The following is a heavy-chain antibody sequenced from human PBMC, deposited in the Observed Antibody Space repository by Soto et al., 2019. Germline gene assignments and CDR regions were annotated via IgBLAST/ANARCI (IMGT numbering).Heavy chain of an antibody. J-gene: IGHJ5*02. CDR2: INPNSGDT. Sequence: GASVKVSCKSSGYAFTGYYIHWVRQAPGQGLEWMGWINPNSGDTNYAQKFQGRVTMTRDTSFSTAYMELSSLRSEDTAVYYCASYSGSEGSNWFDPWGQGTLVTVSS. CDR1: GYAFTGYY. V-gene: IGHV1-2*02. CDR3: ASYSGSEGSNWFDP. D-gene: IGHD5-12*01.